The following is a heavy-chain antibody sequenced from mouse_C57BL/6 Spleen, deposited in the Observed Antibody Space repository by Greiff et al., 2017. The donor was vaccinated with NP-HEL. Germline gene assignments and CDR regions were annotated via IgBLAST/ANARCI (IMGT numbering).Heavy chain of an antibody. CDR1: GFNIKDDY. D-gene: IGHD2-4*01. CDR3: TTCDSGAAWFAY. CDR2: IDPENGDT. J-gene: IGHJ3*01. Sequence: EVQLQQSGAELVRPGASVTLSCTASGFNIKDDYMHWVKQTPEQGLEWIGWIDPENGDTEYASKFQGKAIITADTSSTTAYLQLRSLTSEDTAVYYCTTCDSGAAWFAYWGQGTLVTVSA. V-gene: IGHV14-4*01.